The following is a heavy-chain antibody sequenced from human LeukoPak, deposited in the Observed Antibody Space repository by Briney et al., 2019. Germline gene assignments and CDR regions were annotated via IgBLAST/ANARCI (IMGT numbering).Heavy chain of an antibody. J-gene: IGHJ4*02. CDR3: AKGGGGSYLRFDY. V-gene: IGHV3-30*18. CDR2: ISYDGSNK. CDR1: GFTFSSYG. Sequence: PGRSLRLSCAASGFTFSSYGMHWVRHAPGKGLEWVAVISYDGSNKYYADSVKGRFSISRDNSKNTLYLQMNSLRPEDTAVFYCAKGGGGSYLRFDYWAREPWSPSPQ. D-gene: IGHD1-26*01.